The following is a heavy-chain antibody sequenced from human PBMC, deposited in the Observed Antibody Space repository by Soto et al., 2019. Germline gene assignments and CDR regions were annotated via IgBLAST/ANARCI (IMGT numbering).Heavy chain of an antibody. J-gene: IGHJ6*02. CDR3: ARDLSAYSGYAV. D-gene: IGHD5-12*01. CDR1: GGSTSRGAYF. CDR2: ISYSRNT. V-gene: IGHV4-31*03. Sequence: QVQLQESGPGLVKPSQTLSLTCTVSGGSTSRGAYFWNWIRQHPGKGLEWIGCISYSRNTYYNPSHKSRINISVDTSKSRFSLRLSSVTAAYTAVYYCARDLSAYSGYAVWGHGTTGTVSS.